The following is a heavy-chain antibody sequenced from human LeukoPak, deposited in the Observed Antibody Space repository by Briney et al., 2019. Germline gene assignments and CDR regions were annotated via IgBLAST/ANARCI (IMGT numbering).Heavy chain of an antibody. CDR2: ISYDGSNK. D-gene: IGHD4-23*01. V-gene: IGHV3-30*18. Sequence: GRSLRLSCAASGFTFSSYGMHWVRQAPGKGLEWVAAISYDGSNKYYADSVKGRFTISRDNSKNTLYLQMNSLRAEDTAVYYCAKTLLVRGGAFDIWGQGTMVTVSS. CDR1: GFTFSSYG. J-gene: IGHJ3*02. CDR3: AKTLLVRGGAFDI.